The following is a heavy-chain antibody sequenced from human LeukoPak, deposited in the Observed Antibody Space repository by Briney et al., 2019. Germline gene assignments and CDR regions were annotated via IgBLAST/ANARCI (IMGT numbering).Heavy chain of an antibody. V-gene: IGHV1-8*01. Sequence: ASVKVSCKASGYTFTSYDINWVRQATGQGLEWMGWMNPNSGNTGYAQKFQGRVTMTRNTSISTAYMELSSLRSEDTAVYYCARGRPIYCSGGSCYHYYMDVWAKGPRSPSP. D-gene: IGHD2-15*01. CDR1: GYTFTSYD. J-gene: IGHJ6*03. CDR2: MNPNSGNT. CDR3: ARGRPIYCSGGSCYHYYMDV.